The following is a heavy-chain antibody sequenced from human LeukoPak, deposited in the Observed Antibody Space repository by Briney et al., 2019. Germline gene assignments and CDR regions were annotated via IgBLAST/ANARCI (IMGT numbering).Heavy chain of an antibody. D-gene: IGHD2-15*01. CDR2: INPNSGGT. J-gene: IGHJ6*02. CDR1: GYTFTGYY. V-gene: IGHV1-2*04. CDR3: ARDLGGSYYYGMDV. Sequence: GASVTVSCKASGYTFTGYYMHWVRQAPGQGLEWMGWINPNSGGTNYAQKFQGWVTMTRDTSISTAYMELSRLRSDDTAVYYCARDLGGSYYYGMDVWGQATTVTVSS.